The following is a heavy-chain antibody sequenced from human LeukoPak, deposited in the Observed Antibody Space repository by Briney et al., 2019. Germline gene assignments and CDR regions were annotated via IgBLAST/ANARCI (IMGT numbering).Heavy chain of an antibody. CDR3: ATYMLRDNWNVHTFDS. V-gene: IGHV1-69*05. CDR1: GGTFITYT. J-gene: IGHJ4*02. D-gene: IGHD1-1*01. Sequence: SVKVSCKASGGTFITYTINWVRQAPGQGLEWMGGIIPIFGTANYAQKFQGRVTVTTDDSTSTAFMELGSLRSEDTAVYYCATYMLRDNWNVHTFDSWGQGTLVTVSS. CDR2: IIPIFGTA.